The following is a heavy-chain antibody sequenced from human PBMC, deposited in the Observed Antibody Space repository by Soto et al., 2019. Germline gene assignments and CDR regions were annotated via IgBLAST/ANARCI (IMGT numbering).Heavy chain of an antibody. CDR1: AGSIRSSSYY. D-gene: IGHD3-9*01. CDR3: ASRLDYGILTGYWGYFDY. Sequence: PSETLFLTCTVSAGSIRSSSYYWGWIRQPPGKGLEWIGSIYYSGSTYYNPSLKSRVTISVDTSTNQFSLKLSSVTAADTAVYYCASRLDYGILTGYWGYFDYWGQGTLDTVSS. J-gene: IGHJ4*02. V-gene: IGHV4-39*01. CDR2: IYYSGST.